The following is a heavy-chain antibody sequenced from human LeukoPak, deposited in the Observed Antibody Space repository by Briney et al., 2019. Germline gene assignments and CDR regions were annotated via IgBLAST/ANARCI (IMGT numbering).Heavy chain of an antibody. CDR3: ARDHYYDSSGYTPAGDAFDI. CDR2: ISTSSSYI. J-gene: IGHJ3*02. Sequence: GGSLRLSCAASGFTFSGYNMNWVRQAPGKGLEWVSSISTSSSYIYYADSMKGRFTISRDNAKNSLYLQMNSPRAEDTAVYYCARDHYYDSSGYTPAGDAFDIWGQGTMVTVSS. D-gene: IGHD3-22*01. V-gene: IGHV3-21*04. CDR1: GFTFSGYN.